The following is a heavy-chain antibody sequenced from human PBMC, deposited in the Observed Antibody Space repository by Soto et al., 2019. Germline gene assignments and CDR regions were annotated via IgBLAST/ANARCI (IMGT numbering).Heavy chain of an antibody. D-gene: IGHD2-2*01. CDR2: INGGNGNT. Sequence: QVQLVQSGAEVKKPGASVMLSCKTSGYIFTSYVMHWVRQAPGQRLEWMGWINGGNGNTKYSQKLQGRVTITRDTWASTAYMDLSSLRSEDTAVSYCARENQPRGLYCNYDGVDVWGQGTTVTVS. CDR1: GYIFTSYV. J-gene: IGHJ6*02. V-gene: IGHV1-3*01. CDR3: ARENQPRGLYCNYDGVDV.